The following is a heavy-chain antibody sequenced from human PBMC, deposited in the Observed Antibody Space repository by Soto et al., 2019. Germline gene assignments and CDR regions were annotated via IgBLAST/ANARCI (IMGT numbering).Heavy chain of an antibody. D-gene: IGHD3-3*01. Sequence: GASVKVSCKASGYTFTGYYMHWVRQAPGQRLERKGWINPNSGGTNYAQKFQGRVTITADKSTSTAYMELSSLRSEDTAVYYCARDLSSYDFWSGYYTPAPDAFDIWGQGTMVTVSS. CDR3: ARDLSSYDFWSGYYTPAPDAFDI. CDR2: INPNSGGT. CDR1: GYTFTGYY. J-gene: IGHJ3*02. V-gene: IGHV1-2*02.